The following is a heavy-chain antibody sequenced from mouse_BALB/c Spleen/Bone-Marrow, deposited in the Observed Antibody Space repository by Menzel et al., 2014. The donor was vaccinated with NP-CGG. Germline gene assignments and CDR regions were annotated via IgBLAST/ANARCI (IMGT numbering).Heavy chain of an antibody. D-gene: IGHD2-10*01. CDR2: ILPGSGST. CDR1: GYRFSSFW. J-gene: IGHJ2*01. CDR3: AREGAFYGNPFDF. Sequence: QVQLQQSGAEVMKSGASVKISCGATGYRFSSFWIEWIKQRPGHGLEWIGKILPGSGSTNYNEKFKGKATLSADTSSNTAYMQLSSLTSEDSAVYFCAREGAFYGNPFDFWGQGTTLTVSS. V-gene: IGHV1-9*01.